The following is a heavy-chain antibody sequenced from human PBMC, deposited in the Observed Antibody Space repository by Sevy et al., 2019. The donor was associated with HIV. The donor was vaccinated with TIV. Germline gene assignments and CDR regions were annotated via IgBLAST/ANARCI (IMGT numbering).Heavy chain of an antibody. CDR1: GFNFNIYS. J-gene: IGHJ4*02. V-gene: IGHV3-23*01. CDR3: AREGCSRPHDH. CDR2: LSFGCGRI. Sequence: GGSLRLSCVASGFNFNIYSMSWVRQAPGKGLEWVSTLSFGCGRINYADSVQGRFTMSRDDSKKTVYLEMNSLRAEDTAVYYCAREGCSRPHDHWGQGTLVTVSS. D-gene: IGHD2-8*01.